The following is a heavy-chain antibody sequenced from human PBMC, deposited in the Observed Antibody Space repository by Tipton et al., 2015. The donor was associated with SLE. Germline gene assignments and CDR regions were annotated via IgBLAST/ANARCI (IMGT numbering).Heavy chain of an antibody. CDR1: GYSISSGYY. V-gene: IGHV4-38-2*01. CDR2: IYHSGST. J-gene: IGHJ5*02. D-gene: IGHD3-22*01. Sequence: TLSLTCAVSGYSISSGYYWGWIRQPPGKGLEWIGSIYHSGSTYYNPSLKSRVTISVDRSKNQFSLKLSSVTAADTAVYYCARTFRYYDSSGLGWFDPWGQGTLVTVSS. CDR3: ARTFRYYDSSGLGWFDP.